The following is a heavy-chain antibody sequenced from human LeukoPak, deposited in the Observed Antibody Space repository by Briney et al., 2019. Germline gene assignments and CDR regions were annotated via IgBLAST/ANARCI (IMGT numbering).Heavy chain of an antibody. Sequence: GGSLRLSCAVSGFTFSSYAMSWVRQAPGKGLEWVSAISGSGGSTYYADSVKGRFTISRDNSKNTLYLQMSSLRAEDTAVYYCAKLGQWLEFDYWRQGTLVTVSS. D-gene: IGHD5-12*01. CDR1: GFTFSSYA. J-gene: IGHJ4*02. V-gene: IGHV3-23*01. CDR3: AKLGQWLEFDY. CDR2: ISGSGGST.